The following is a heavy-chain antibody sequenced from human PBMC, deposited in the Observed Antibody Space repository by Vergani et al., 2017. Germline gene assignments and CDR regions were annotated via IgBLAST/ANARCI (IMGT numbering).Heavy chain of an antibody. CDR3: ARISGRDYDFWSGYSHNWFDP. J-gene: IGHJ5*02. CDR1: GGSISSGGYS. Sequence: QLQLQESGSGLVKPSQTLSLTCAVSGGSISSGGYSWSWIRQPPGKGLEWIGYIYHSGSTYYNPSLKSRVTISVDRSKNQFSLKLSSVTAADTAVYYCARISGRDYDFWSGYSHNWFDPWGQGTLVTVSS. V-gene: IGHV4-30-2*01. CDR2: IYHSGST. D-gene: IGHD3-3*01.